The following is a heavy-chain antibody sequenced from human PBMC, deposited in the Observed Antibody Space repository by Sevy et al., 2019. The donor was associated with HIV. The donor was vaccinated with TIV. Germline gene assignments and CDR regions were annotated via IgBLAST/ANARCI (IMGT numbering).Heavy chain of an antibody. J-gene: IGHJ6*02. CDR2: ISYDGSNK. CDR3: AKDLGYCSSTSCVPYYYGMDV. CDR1: GFTFSSYG. V-gene: IGHV3-30*18. Sequence: GGSLRLSCAASGFTFSSYGMHWVRQAPGKGLEWVAVISYDGSNKYYADSVKGRFTISRDNSKNTLYLQMNSLRAEDTAVYYCAKDLGYCSSTSCVPYYYGMDVWGQGTTVTVSS. D-gene: IGHD2-2*01.